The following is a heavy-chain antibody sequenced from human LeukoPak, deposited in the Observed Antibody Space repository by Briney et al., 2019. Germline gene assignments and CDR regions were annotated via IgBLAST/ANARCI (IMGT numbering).Heavy chain of an antibody. CDR3: ARAYKDRSLAGKKEFFQH. CDR1: GFTFDNYA. Sequence: GGSLRLSCAASGFTFDNYAMNWVRQVPGKGLEWISLISWNSGTIGYADSVKGRFTISRDDANNFLYLQMNSLRAEDTALYYCARAYKDRSLAGKKEFFQHWGQGTLVTVSS. CDR2: ISWNSGTI. J-gene: IGHJ1*01. V-gene: IGHV3-9*01. D-gene: IGHD6-19*01.